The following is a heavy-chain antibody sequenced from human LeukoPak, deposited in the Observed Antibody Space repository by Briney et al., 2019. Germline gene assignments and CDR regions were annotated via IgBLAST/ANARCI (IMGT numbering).Heavy chain of an antibody. D-gene: IGHD3-22*01. Sequence: SGGSLRLSCAASGFIVSSNYMSWVRQAPGKGLEWVSVIYSGGSTYYADSVKGRFTISRDNSKNTLYLQMNSLRAEDTAVYYCARVRPSGYYDSSDYNFDYWGQGTLVTVSS. V-gene: IGHV3-66*02. CDR2: IYSGGST. CDR3: ARVRPSGYYDSSDYNFDY. J-gene: IGHJ4*02. CDR1: GFIVSSNY.